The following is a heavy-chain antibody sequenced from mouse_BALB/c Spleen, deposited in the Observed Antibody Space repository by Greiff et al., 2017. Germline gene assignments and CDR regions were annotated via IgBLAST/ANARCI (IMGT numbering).Heavy chain of an antibody. V-gene: IGHV1-14*01. CDR1: GYTFTSYV. J-gene: IGHJ4*01. CDR3: ARGPLYGSSYFAMDD. Sequence: EVQLQQSGPELVKPGASVKMSCKASGYTFTSYVMHWVKQKPGQGLEWIGYINPYNDGTKYNEKFKGKATLTSDKSSSTAYMELSSLTSEDSAVYYCARGPLYGSSYFAMDDWGQGTSVTVSS. D-gene: IGHD1-1*01. CDR2: INPYNDGT.